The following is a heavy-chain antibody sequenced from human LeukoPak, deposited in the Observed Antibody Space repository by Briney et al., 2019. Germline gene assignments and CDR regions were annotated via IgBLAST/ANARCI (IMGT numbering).Heavy chain of an antibody. CDR2: ISSSGGST. V-gene: IGHV3-23*01. D-gene: IGHD6-13*01. CDR3: AKEHSSSWYYFDY. Sequence: HPGGSLRLSCAASGFSFSNYAMSWVRQAPGKGLEWVSGISSSGGSTYYADSVKGRFTIPRDNSKNTLYLQMSSLRAEDTAVYYCAKEHSSSWYYFDYWGQGTLVTVSS. J-gene: IGHJ4*02. CDR1: GFSFSNYA.